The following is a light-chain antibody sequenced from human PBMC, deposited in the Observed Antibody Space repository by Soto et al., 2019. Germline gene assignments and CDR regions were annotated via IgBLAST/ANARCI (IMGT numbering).Light chain of an antibody. J-gene: IGLJ1*01. V-gene: IGLV2-8*01. CDR2: EVT. Sequence: QSALTQPPSASGSPGQSVTISCTGTSSDVGGYNYVSWFQQHPGKAPKLMIYEVTKRPSGVPDRFSGSKSGNTASLTVSGLQAEDEADYYGSSYAGSTFYVFGTGTKLTVL. CDR1: SSDVGGYNY. CDR3: SSYAGSTFYV.